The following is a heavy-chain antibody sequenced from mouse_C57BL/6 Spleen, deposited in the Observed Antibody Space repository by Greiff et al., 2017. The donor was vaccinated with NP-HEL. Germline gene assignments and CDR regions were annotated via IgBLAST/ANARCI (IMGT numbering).Heavy chain of an antibody. Sequence: VQLQESGAELVRPGASVTLSCKASGYTFTDYEMHWVKQTPVHGLEWIGAIDPETGGTAYNQKFKGKAILTADKSSSTAYMELRSLTSEDSAVYYCTRWALTGFAYWGQGTLVTVSA. CDR3: TRWALTGFAY. CDR1: GYTFTDYE. D-gene: IGHD4-1*01. V-gene: IGHV1-15*01. J-gene: IGHJ3*01. CDR2: IDPETGGT.